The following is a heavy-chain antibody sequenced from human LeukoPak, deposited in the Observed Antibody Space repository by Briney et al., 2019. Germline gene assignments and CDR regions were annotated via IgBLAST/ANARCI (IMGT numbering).Heavy chain of an antibody. V-gene: IGHV3-23*01. Sequence: GGSLTLSCAASGFTFSSYAMSWVRQAPGKGLEWVSAISGSGGSTYYADSVKGRFTISRDNSKNTLYVQMNSLRAEDTPVYYCAKGEDVKVRGVLDYWGQGTLVTVSS. CDR2: ISGSGGST. D-gene: IGHD3-10*01. CDR1: GFTFSSYA. J-gene: IGHJ4*02. CDR3: AKGEDVKVRGVLDY.